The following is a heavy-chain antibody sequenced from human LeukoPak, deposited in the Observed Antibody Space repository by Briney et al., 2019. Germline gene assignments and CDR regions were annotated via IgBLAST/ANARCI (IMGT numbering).Heavy chain of an antibody. CDR3: ARESHYSGSGSLPPPLDY. CDR1: GGTFSRYV. J-gene: IGHJ4*02. CDR2: IIPIFGTA. V-gene: IGHV1-69*01. D-gene: IGHD3-10*01. Sequence: VASVKVSCKASGGTFSRYVINWVRQAPGQGLEWMVGIIPIFGTANYAQKFKGRVTITADEFMSTAYMELSSLRSEDTAVYYCARESHYSGSGSLPPPLDYWGQGTLVTVSS.